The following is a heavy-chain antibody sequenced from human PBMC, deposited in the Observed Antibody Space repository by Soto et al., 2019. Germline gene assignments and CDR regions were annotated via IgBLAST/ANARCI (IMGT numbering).Heavy chain of an antibody. D-gene: IGHD6-13*01. V-gene: IGHV4-34*01. Sequence: SETLSLTCAVYGGSFSGYYWSWIRQPPGKGLEWIGEINHSGSTNYNPSLKSRVTISVETSKNQFSLKLSSVTAADTAVYYCARIVYPQLVNWFDPWGQGTLVTVSS. J-gene: IGHJ5*02. CDR1: GGSFSGYY. CDR3: ARIVYPQLVNWFDP. CDR2: INHSGST.